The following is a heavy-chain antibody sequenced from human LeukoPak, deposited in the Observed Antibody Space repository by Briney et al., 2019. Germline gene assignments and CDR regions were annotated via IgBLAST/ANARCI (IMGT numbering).Heavy chain of an antibody. CDR3: AKDNERRVVTAISF. Sequence: QPGGSLRLSCAASGFTFDDYAMHWVRQAPGKGLEWVSGISWNSGSIGYADSVKGRFTISRDNAKNSLYLQMNSLRAEDTALYYCAKDNERRVVTAISFWGQGTLVTVSS. CDR2: ISWNSGSI. CDR1: GFTFDDYA. J-gene: IGHJ4*02. D-gene: IGHD2-21*02. V-gene: IGHV3-9*01.